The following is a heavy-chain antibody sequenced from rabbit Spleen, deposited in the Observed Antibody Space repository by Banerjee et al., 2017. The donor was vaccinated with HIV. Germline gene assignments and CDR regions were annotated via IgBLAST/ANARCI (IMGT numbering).Heavy chain of an antibody. CDR1: GFSFNDDYV. Sequence: QEQLVESGGDLVQPEGSLTLPCTASGFSFNDDYVVCWVRQAPGKGPKWIACINTCGNRPVYASWAKGRCSMSKTSSTTVTVQMTSLTAADTATYFCARGSATMTMVSTGYYLNLWGPGTLVTVS. V-gene: IGHV1S45*01. CDR3: ARGSATMTMVSTGYYLNL. D-gene: IGHD2-1*01. J-gene: IGHJ4*01. CDR2: INTCGNRP.